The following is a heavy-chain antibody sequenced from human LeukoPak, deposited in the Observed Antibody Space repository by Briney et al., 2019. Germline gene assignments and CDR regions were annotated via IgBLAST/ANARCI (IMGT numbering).Heavy chain of an antibody. V-gene: IGHV1-8*01. CDR3: ARDLGYYASGIIQGGWFDP. CDR2: MNPNSGNT. D-gene: IGHD3-10*01. Sequence: ASVKVSCKASGYTFTSYDINWVRQATGQGLEWMGWMNPNSGNTGYAQKFQGRVTMTRNTSISTAYMELSSLRSEDTAVYYCARDLGYYASGIIQGGWFDPWGQGTLVTVSS. CDR1: GYTFTSYD. J-gene: IGHJ5*02.